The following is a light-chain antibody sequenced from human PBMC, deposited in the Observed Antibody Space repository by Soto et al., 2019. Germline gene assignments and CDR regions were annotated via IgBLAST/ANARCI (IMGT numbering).Light chain of an antibody. J-gene: IGLJ3*02. CDR1: SSDIGGYEY. Sequence: QSVLTQPASVSGSPVQSITISCAGTSSDIGGYEYVSWYQHHPGKAPKLMIYDVSNRPSGVSNRFSGSKSGNTASLTISGLQADDEADYYCSSYTSISTGVFGGGTKVTVL. CDR3: SSYTSISTGV. CDR2: DVS. V-gene: IGLV2-14*03.